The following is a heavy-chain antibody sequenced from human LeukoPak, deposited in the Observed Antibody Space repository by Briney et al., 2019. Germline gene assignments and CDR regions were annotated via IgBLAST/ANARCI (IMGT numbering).Heavy chain of an antibody. J-gene: IGHJ4*02. CDR2: IYYSGST. V-gene: IGHV4-59*08. CDR3: ARNSRDGDNWEYHYFDY. CDR1: GGSISRFY. Sequence: PSETLSLTCTVSGGSISRFYWSWIRQPPGKALEWIGYIYYSGSTNYNPSLRSRVTMSVDTSKNQFSLKLSSVTAADTAVYYCARNSRDGDNWEYHYFDYWGQGTLVTVSS. D-gene: IGHD5-24*01.